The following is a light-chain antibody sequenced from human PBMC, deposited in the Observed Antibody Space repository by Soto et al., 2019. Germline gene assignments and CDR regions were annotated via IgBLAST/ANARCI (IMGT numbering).Light chain of an antibody. CDR1: TGAVTNGHY. CDR2: DTT. Sequence: QAVVTQEPSLTVSPGGTVNLTCGSSTGAVTNGHYPYWFQQKPGQAPRTLIYDTTNRHSWTPARFSGSLPGGKAALTLSGAQPEDQAEYYCLLSYNGPNVFGTGTKVTVL. CDR3: LLSYNGPNV. V-gene: IGLV7-46*01. J-gene: IGLJ1*01.